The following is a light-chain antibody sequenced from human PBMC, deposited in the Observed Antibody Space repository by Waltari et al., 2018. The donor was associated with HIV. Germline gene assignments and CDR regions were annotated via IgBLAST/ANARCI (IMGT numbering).Light chain of an antibody. CDR2: DVV. J-gene: IGLJ2*01. CDR1: SSDIGNYAY. V-gene: IGLV2-8*01. Sequence: QSALTPPPSASGSPEQSVTLSCTGTSSDIGNYAYVSRYQQHQGKAHQPLIYDVVKRPSGVPDRFSGSKSGDTASLTVSGLQAEDEADYYCASYGGRNNRVLFGGGTRLTVL. CDR3: ASYGGRNNRVL.